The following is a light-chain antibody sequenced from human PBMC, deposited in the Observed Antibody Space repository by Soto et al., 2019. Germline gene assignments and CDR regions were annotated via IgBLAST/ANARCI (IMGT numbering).Light chain of an antibody. CDR2: DAS. CDR1: QSIKNW. J-gene: IGKJ1*01. V-gene: IGKV1-5*01. CDR3: QQYSSYLWT. Sequence: DIQMTQSPSTLSASVGDRVTITCRASQSIKNWLAWYQQKPGKAPKLLIFDASSLQSGVPSRFSGSGSGTEFPLTIRSLQTDDIATYDCQQYSSYLWTFGQGTKVEIK.